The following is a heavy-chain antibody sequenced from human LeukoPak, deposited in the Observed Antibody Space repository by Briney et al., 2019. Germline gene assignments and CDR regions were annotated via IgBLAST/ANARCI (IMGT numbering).Heavy chain of an antibody. CDR1: GFTFSSYW. V-gene: IGHV3-74*01. J-gene: IGHJ6*02. CDR3: ARGKGEIVVVMSPDYYYGMDV. CDR2: INSDGSST. D-gene: IGHD3-22*01. Sequence: GGSLRLSCAASGFTFSSYWMHWVRQAPGKGLVWVSRINSDGSSTSYADSVKGRFTISRDNAKNTLYLQMNSLRAEDTAVYYCARGKGEIVVVMSPDYYYGMDVWGQGTTVTVSS.